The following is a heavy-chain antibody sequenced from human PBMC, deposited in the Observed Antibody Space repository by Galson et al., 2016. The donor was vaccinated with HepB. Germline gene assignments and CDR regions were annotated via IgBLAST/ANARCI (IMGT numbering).Heavy chain of an antibody. Sequence: SLLLSCAGSGFTFSRSGMNWVRQAPGKGLQWVSYISRSVSTIYYADSVKGRFTIARYNAKNSVYLEMHSLRDDDTAVSSCASELVRSAFGLWGQGTMVTVSS. V-gene: IGHV3-48*02. CDR1: GFTFSRSG. D-gene: IGHD6-6*01. J-gene: IGHJ3*01. CDR2: ISRSVSTI. CDR3: ASELVRSAFGL.